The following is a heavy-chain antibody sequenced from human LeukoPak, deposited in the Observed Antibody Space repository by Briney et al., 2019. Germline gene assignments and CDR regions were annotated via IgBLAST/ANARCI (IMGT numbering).Heavy chain of an antibody. J-gene: IGHJ4*02. D-gene: IGHD5-24*01. V-gene: IGHV1-18*01. CDR2: ISPYNGNA. Sequence: ASVKVSCKASGYTFTSYGISWVRQAPGQGLEWMGWISPYNGNANYAQKLQGRVTMTTDTSTTTAYMELRSLRSDDTAVYYCAREMATIVNQFDYWGQGTLVTVSS. CDR3: AREMATIVNQFDY. CDR1: GYTFTSYG.